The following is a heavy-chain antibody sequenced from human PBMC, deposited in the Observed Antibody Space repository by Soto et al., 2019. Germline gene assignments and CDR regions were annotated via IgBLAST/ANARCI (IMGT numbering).Heavy chain of an antibody. Sequence: QVQLQQWGAGPLRPLETLSLTCGVSGGPFSGYYWARIRQSPGKGLEWIGEINDRGSINYNPSFKSRVSISVDTSKNHYSLNLRSVTAADTAVYYCARESHDILTGPPWVWYFDLWGRGTLVTVSS. J-gene: IGHJ2*01. CDR3: ARESHDILTGPPWVWYFDL. CDR2: INDRGSI. D-gene: IGHD3-9*01. CDR1: GGPFSGYY. V-gene: IGHV4-34*01.